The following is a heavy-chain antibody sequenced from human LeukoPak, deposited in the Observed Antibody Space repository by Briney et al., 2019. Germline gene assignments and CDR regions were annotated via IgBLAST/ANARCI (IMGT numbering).Heavy chain of an antibody. Sequence: PGGSLRLSCAASGFTFSSYSMNWVRQAPGKGLEWVSYISSGSSTIYHADSVKGRFTISRDNAKNSLYLQMNSLRAEDTAVYYCARWCSSSSCFRGFDYWGQGTLVTVSS. CDR3: ARWCSSSSCFRGFDY. D-gene: IGHD2-2*01. CDR2: ISSGSSTI. V-gene: IGHV3-48*01. CDR1: GFTFSSYS. J-gene: IGHJ4*02.